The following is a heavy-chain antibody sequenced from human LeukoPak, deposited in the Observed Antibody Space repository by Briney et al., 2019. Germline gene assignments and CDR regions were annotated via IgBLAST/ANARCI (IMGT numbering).Heavy chain of an antibody. J-gene: IGHJ6*02. D-gene: IGHD2-2*01. CDR2: ISGSGDNT. CDR3: ARDKVDYCSSTSCIPTLYYGMDV. CDR1: GFTFSSFA. Sequence: SGGSLRLSCAPSGFTFSSFAMSWVRQAPGKGLEWVSAISGSGDNTYYADSVKGRFTISRDNSKNTLHLQMSSLRAEDTAVYYCARDKVDYCSSTSCIPTLYYGMDVWGQGTTVTVSS. V-gene: IGHV3-23*01.